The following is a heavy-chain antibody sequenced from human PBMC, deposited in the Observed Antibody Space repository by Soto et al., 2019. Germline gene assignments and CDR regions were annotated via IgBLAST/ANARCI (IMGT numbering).Heavy chain of an antibody. J-gene: IGHJ4*02. CDR3: ARTTSAYCGGDCYNFDY. CDR2: IYYSGST. Sequence: PSETLSLTCTVSGGSISSYYWSWIRQPPGKGLEWIGYIYYSGSTNYNPSLKSRVTISVDTSKNQFSLKLSSVTAADTAVYYCARTTSAYCGGDCYNFDYWGQGTLVTVSS. CDR1: GGSISSYY. V-gene: IGHV4-59*01. D-gene: IGHD2-21*02.